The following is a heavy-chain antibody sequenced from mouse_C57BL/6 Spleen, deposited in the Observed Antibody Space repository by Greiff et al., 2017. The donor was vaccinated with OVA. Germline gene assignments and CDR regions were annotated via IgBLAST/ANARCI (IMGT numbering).Heavy chain of an antibody. D-gene: IGHD2-4*01. CDR3: AGEGDYDVAWFDY. CDR1: GYTFTSYG. V-gene: IGHV1-81*01. Sequence: VQLQQSGAELVRPGASVKLSCKASGYTFTSYGISWVKQRTGQGLEWIGEIYPRSGNTYYNEKFKGKATLTADKSSSTAYMELRSLTSEDSAVSFYAGEGDYDVAWFDYWGQGTMVTVSA. CDR2: IYPRSGNT. J-gene: IGHJ3*01.